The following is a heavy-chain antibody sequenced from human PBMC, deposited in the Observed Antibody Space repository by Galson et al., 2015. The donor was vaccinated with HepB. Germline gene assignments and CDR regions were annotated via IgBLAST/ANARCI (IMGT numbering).Heavy chain of an antibody. CDR2: ITHVFHTS. V-gene: IGHV1-69*06. CDR3: AKSGQLVRPWFFDL. CDR1: GDTFSNYA. D-gene: IGHD6-6*01. Sequence: SVKVSCKASGDTFSNYAITWVRQAPGQGLEWMGMITHVFHTSRYAQKFQGRVTMTADKYTSTVYMELSSLRSEDTAAYYCAKSGQLVRPWFFDLWGRCPLVIVSS. J-gene: IGHJ2*01.